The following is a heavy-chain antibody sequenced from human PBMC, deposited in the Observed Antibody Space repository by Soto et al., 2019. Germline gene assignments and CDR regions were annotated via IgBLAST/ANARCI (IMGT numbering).Heavy chain of an antibody. CDR2: IKQDGNEK. D-gene: IGHD2-15*01. V-gene: IGHV3-7*05. CDR3: ARVKSVAGEY. J-gene: IGHJ4*02. Sequence: EVQLVESGGGLVQPGGSLRLSCAASGFTFSSYWMSWVRQAPGKGLEWVANIKQDGNEKFYVDSVKGRFTISRDNAKNSLFLQMNSLAAEDTAVYYCARVKSVAGEYWGQGTLVAVSS. CDR1: GFTFSSYW.